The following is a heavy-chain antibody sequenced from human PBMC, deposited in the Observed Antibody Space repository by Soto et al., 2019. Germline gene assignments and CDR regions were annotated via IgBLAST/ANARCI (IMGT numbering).Heavy chain of an antibody. CDR3: AKDGVDHTATVTWGY. V-gene: IGHV1-18*01. J-gene: IGHJ4*02. CDR1: GYTFTNYG. D-gene: IGHD5-18*01. CDR2: INTYNGNT. Sequence: QVHLVQSGPEVKKPGASVRVSCRASGYTFTNYGIGWVRQAPGQGLEWMGWINTYNGNTNYAQKFRGRLTMTTDTSTPTAYMELRSLKSDDTAMYYCAKDGVDHTATVTWGYWGQGTLVTVSS.